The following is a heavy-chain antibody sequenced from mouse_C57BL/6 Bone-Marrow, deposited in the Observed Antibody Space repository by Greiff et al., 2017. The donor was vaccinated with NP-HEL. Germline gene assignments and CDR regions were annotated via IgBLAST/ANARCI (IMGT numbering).Heavy chain of an antibody. V-gene: IGHV1-81*01. CDR1: GYTFTSYG. CDR3: ARGHYYGSSTYAMDY. D-gene: IGHD1-1*01. CDR2: IYPRSGNT. Sequence: QVQLQQSGAELARPGASVKLSCKASGYTFTSYGISWVKQRTGQGLEWIGEIYPRSGNTYYNEKFKGKATLTADKSSSTAYMELRSLTSEDSAVYFCARGHYYGSSTYAMDYWGQGTSVTVSS. J-gene: IGHJ4*01.